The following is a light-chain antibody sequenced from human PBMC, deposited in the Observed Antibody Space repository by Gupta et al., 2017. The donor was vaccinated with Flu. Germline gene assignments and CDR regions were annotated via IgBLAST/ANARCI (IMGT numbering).Light chain of an antibody. CDR1: SGNIGSKF. CDR3: QSYDSSNQGV. V-gene: IGLV6-57*01. Sequence: FILARPHSVSQSPWQPVTISCTRSSGNIGSKFVQWYQQRPGSSPTNVIYEDNQRPSGGAARCSGSIDSASNAASLTIAGQKTEDEADYCSQSYDSSNQGVFGGGTKLTVL. J-gene: IGLJ3*02. CDR2: EDN.